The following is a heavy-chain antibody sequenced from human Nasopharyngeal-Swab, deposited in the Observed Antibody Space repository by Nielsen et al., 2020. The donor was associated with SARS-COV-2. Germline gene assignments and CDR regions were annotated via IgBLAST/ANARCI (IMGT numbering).Heavy chain of an antibody. J-gene: IGHJ4*02. CDR2: ISGSGGST. CDR3: AKDTSLVGATFDY. D-gene: IGHD2-8*02. CDR1: GFTFSSYA. Sequence: GGSLRLSCAASGFTFSSYAMSWVRQAPGKGLEWVSAISGSGGSTYYADSVKGRFAISRDNSKNTLYLQMNSLRAEDTAVYYCAKDTSLVGATFDYWGQGTLVTVSS. V-gene: IGHV3-23*01.